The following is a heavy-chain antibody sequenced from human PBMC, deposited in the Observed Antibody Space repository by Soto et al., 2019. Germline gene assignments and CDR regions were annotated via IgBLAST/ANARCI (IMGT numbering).Heavy chain of an antibody. J-gene: IGHJ6*02. CDR3: ARGRAYSSSWADYYGMDV. Sequence: KASDTLALSCAVSGYSIGGGYGWGWIRQPPGKGLEWLGSIYHSGSTYYTPSLKSRVNISVDTSKIQFPLKLSSVTAAHTAVYYCARGRAYSSSWADYYGMDVWGQGTTVPVSS. CDR2: IYHSGST. V-gene: IGHV4-38-2*01. D-gene: IGHD6-13*01. CDR1: GYSIGGGYG.